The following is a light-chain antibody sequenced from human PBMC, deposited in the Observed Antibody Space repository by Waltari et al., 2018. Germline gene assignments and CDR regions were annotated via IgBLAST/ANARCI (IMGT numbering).Light chain of an antibody. CDR3: QQSYTTPLT. V-gene: IGKV1-39*01. CDR2: GAS. J-gene: IGKJ4*01. CDR1: QAIHGY. Sequence: DIQVTQSPSSLSATVGDRVHITCRTSQAIHGYLNWYQQKPGKAPKILIYGASNLQSGVPSRFSGSGSGTDFTLTISSLQPEDFATYYCQQSYTTPLTFGGGTKVEIK.